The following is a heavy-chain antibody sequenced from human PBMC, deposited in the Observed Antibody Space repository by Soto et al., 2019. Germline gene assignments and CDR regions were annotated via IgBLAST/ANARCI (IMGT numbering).Heavy chain of an antibody. Sequence: SETLSLTCTVSGGSISSGGYYWSWIRQHPGKGLEWIGYIYYSGSTDYNPSLKSRVTISVDTSKNQFSLKLSSVTAADTAMYYCARYSTVRGVTFDYWGQGTLVTVS. CDR3: ARYSTVRGVTFDY. CDR2: IYYSGST. J-gene: IGHJ4*02. CDR1: GGSISSGGYY. D-gene: IGHD3-10*01. V-gene: IGHV4-31*03.